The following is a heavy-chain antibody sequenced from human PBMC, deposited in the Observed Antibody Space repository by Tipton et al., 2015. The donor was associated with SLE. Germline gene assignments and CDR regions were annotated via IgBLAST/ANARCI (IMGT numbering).Heavy chain of an antibody. Sequence: GLVKPSETLSLICTVSGDSISSGYWSWIRQPPGKGLEWIGYVYYGGSTNYNSSLRSRVTIATDTSKNQLSLRLSSVTAADTATYYCARHPHHYDFWGGDPWGQGTLVIVSS. CDR2: VYYGGST. CDR1: GDSISSGY. J-gene: IGHJ5*02. CDR3: ARHPHHYDFWGGDP. D-gene: IGHD3-3*01. V-gene: IGHV4-59*08.